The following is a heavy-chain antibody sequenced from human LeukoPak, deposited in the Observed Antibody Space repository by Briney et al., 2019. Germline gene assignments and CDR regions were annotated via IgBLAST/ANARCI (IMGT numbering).Heavy chain of an antibody. CDR1: GFTFSGYW. D-gene: IGHD3-10*01. Sequence: GGSLRLSCAASGFTFSGYWMHWVRQAPGKGLVWVSRINSDGSITTYADSVKGRFTISRDNAKNTLYLQMNSLRAEDTAVYYCARGRSGSYYNHNDYWGQGTLVTVSP. CDR2: INSDGSIT. J-gene: IGHJ4*02. CDR3: ARGRSGSYYNHNDY. V-gene: IGHV3-74*01.